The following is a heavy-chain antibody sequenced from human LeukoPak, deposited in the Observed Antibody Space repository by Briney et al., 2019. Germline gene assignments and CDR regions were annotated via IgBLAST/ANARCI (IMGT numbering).Heavy chain of an antibody. J-gene: IGHJ4*02. CDR2: ISTKSFST. CDR1: GFTFSTYA. D-gene: IGHD6-19*01. CDR3: ARSGGPNYFDS. Sequence: SGGSLRLSCAASGFTFSTYAMNWVRQAPGKGLEWVSLISTKSFSTNYADSVKGRFTISRDDSKDMLYLQMNSLTAEDTAVYYCARSGGPNYFDSWGQGALVPVSS. V-gene: IGHV3-23*01.